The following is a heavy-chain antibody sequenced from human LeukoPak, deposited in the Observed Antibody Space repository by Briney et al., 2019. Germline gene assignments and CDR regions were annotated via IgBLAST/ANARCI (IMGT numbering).Heavy chain of an antibody. CDR2: ISGSGGST. CDR1: GFTFSSYA. V-gene: IGHV3-23*01. J-gene: IGHJ6*02. CDR3: AKVLGAYYYYGMDV. D-gene: IGHD2-8*02. Sequence: GGSPRLSCAASGFTFSSYAMSWVRQAPGKGLEWVSAISGSGGSTYYADSVKGRFTISRDNSKNTLYLQMNSLRAEDTAVYYCAKVLGAYYYYGMDVWGQGTTVTVSS.